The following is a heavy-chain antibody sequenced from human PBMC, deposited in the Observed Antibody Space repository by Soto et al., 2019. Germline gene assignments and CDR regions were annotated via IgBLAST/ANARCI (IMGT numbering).Heavy chain of an antibody. CDR2: IYYSGST. CDR1: GGLLRRGGYY. J-gene: IGHJ4*02. Sequence: ALSHTWTGSGGLLRRGGYYWCWLRQPPGKGLEWIGYIYYSGSTYYNPSLKSRVTISVDTSKNQFSLKLSSVTAADTAVYYCASNSYGYIFYEYWGQGTLVTVSS. V-gene: IGHV4-30-4*01. CDR3: ASNSYGYIFYEY. D-gene: IGHD5-18*01.